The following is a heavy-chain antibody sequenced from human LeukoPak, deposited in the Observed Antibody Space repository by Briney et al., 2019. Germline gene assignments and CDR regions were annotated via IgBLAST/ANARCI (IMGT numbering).Heavy chain of an antibody. V-gene: IGHV3-7*03. CDR2: IKEDGSVK. CDR1: GLTFGSYW. CDR3: ARDCSSSTCQHGMDV. Sequence: GGSLRLSCAASGLTFGSYWMSWVRQAPGKGPEWVANIKEDGSVKRYVDSVKGRFTISRDNAKNSLYLQMNSLRAEDTAVYYCARDCSSSTCQHGMDVRGKGTTVTVSS. J-gene: IGHJ6*04. D-gene: IGHD2-2*01.